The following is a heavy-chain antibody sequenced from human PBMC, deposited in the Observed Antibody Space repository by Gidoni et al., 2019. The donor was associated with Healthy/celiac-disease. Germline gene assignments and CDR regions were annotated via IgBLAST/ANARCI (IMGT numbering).Heavy chain of an antibody. CDR1: GGSIGSYY. CDR2: IYYSGST. Sequence: VQLQESGPGLVKPSETLSLTCTVSGGSIGSYYWSWIRQPPGKGLEWIGYIYYSGSTNYIPSLKSRVTISVDTSKNQFSLKLSSVTAADTAVYYCARDNPLSPGFDIWGQGTMVTVSS. V-gene: IGHV4-59*01. CDR3: ARDNPLSPGFDI. J-gene: IGHJ3*02.